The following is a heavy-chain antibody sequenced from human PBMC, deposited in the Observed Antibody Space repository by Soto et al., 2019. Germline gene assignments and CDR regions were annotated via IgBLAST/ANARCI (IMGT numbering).Heavy chain of an antibody. J-gene: IGHJ3*01. CDR3: ATRPLLRGAP. D-gene: IGHD3-16*01. CDR2: IWTSGST. CDR1: GFTFSSND. Sequence: EVQLVESGGGLIQPGGSLRLSCEASGFTFSSNDMNWVRQAPGKGLEWVSLIWTSGSTAYADSVKGRFTISRDNSKSALSLHMSSLRAEDTAVYYCATRPLLRGAPGGQGTMVTVSS. V-gene: IGHV3-53*01.